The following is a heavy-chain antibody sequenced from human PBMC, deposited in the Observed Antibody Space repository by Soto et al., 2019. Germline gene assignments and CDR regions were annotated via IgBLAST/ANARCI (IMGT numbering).Heavy chain of an antibody. D-gene: IGHD3-16*01. CDR2: IYYSGST. V-gene: IGHV4-59*01. CDR1: GGSIRSYY. Sequence: QVQLQESGPGLVKPSETLSLTCTVSGGSIRSYYWSWIRQPPGKGLEWIGYIYYSGSTNYYPSLKSRVTISVDTSKNQFSLKLSSVTAADTAVYYCARRYGGNFDYWGQGTLVTVSS. CDR3: ARRYGGNFDY. J-gene: IGHJ4*02.